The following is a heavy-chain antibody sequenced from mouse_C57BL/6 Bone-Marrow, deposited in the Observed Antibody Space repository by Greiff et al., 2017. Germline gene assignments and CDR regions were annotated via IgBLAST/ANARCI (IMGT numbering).Heavy chain of an antibody. Sequence: QVQLKQPGAELVKPGASVKLSCKASGYTFTSYWMHWVKQRPGQGLEWIGMIHPNSGSTNYNEKFKSKATLTVDKSSSTAYMQLRSLTSEDSAVYYCARSTTVVGRFAYWGQGTLVTVSA. D-gene: IGHD1-1*01. V-gene: IGHV1-64*01. J-gene: IGHJ3*01. CDR3: ARSTTVVGRFAY. CDR2: IHPNSGST. CDR1: GYTFTSYW.